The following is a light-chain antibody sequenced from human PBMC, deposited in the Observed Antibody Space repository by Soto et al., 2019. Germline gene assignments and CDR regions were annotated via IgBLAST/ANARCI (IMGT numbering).Light chain of an antibody. J-gene: IGLJ1*01. CDR3: SSYTSSSTPQFV. CDR2: DVS. V-gene: IGLV2-14*01. CDR1: SSDVGGYNY. Sequence: QSVLTQPASVSGSPGQLSSISCTGTSSDVGGYNYVSWYQQHPGKAPKLMIYDVSNRPSGVSNRFSGSKSGNTASLTISGLQAEDEADYYCSSYTSSSTPQFVFGTGTKVTVL.